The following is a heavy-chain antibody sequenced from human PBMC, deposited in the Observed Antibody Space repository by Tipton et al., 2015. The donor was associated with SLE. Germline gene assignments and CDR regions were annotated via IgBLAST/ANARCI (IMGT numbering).Heavy chain of an antibody. V-gene: IGHV4-59*08. CDR2: IYYSGST. CDR3: ASGSTWVGVFDY. D-gene: IGHD2-15*01. CDR1: GGSISSHY. J-gene: IGHJ4*02. Sequence: TLSLTCTVSGGSISSHYWSWIRQPPGKGLEWIGYIYYSGSTNYNPSLKSRVTISVDTSKNQFSLKLSSVTAADTAVYYCASGSTWVGVFDYWGQGTLVTVSS.